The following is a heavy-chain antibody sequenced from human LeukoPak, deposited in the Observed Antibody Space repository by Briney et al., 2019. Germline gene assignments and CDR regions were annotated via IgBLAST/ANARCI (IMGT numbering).Heavy chain of an antibody. Sequence: GASVKVSCKASGYTFTDYYMHWLRQAPGQGLEWMGWMHPNSGGTNYAQKFQGRVTMTRDTSIRTAYMDLSSLRSDDTAVYYCARHTTIFGVAIIDIWGQGTMVTVSS. CDR1: GYTFTDYY. CDR3: ARHTTIFGVAIIDI. CDR2: MHPNSGGT. J-gene: IGHJ3*02. V-gene: IGHV1-2*02. D-gene: IGHD3-3*01.